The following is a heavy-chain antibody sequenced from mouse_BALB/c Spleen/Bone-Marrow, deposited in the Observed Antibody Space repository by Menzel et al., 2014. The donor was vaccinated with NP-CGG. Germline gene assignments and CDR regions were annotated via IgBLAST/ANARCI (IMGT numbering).Heavy chain of an antibody. Sequence: LKESGSEPVRPGASVKLSCKASGYTFTSYWMHWVKQRPGQGLEWIGNIYPGSGNTNYDEKFKSKATLTVDTSSNTAYMQLSSLTSEDSTVYYCTTYGNYEAWFAYWGQGTLVTVSA. V-gene: IGHV1S22*01. CDR1: GYTFTSYW. J-gene: IGHJ3*01. CDR2: IYPGSGNT. CDR3: TTYGNYEAWFAY. D-gene: IGHD2-1*01.